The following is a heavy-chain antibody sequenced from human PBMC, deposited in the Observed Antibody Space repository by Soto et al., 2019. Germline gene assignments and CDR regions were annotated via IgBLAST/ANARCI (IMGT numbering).Heavy chain of an antibody. V-gene: IGHV1-69*02. CDR1: GGTFSSYT. Sequence: QVQLVQSGAEVKKPGSSVKVSCKASGGTFSSYTISWVRQAPGQGLEWMGRIIPILGIANYAQKFQGRVTITEDKSTSTAYMELSSLRSEDTAVYYCARTGIAAAGRVYFDYWGQGTLVTVSS. D-gene: IGHD6-13*01. J-gene: IGHJ4*02. CDR3: ARTGIAAAGRVYFDY. CDR2: IIPILGIA.